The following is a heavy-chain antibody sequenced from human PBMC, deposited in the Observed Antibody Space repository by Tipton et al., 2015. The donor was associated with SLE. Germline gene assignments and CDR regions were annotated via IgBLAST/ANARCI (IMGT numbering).Heavy chain of an antibody. D-gene: IGHD3-10*01. J-gene: IGHJ4*02. Sequence: TLSLTCTVSGGSISSGDYYWSWIRQPPGKGLEWIGYIYYSGSTYYNPSLKSRVTISVDTSKNQFSLKLSSVTAADTAVYYCARADGSGSYPDYWGQGTLVTVSS. CDR3: ARADGSGSYPDY. CDR2: IYYSGST. CDR1: GGSISSGDYY. V-gene: IGHV4-30-4*01.